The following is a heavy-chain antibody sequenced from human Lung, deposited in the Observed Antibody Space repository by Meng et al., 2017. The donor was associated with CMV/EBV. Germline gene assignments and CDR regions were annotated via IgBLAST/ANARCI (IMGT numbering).Heavy chain of an antibody. V-gene: IGHV5-51*01. CDR1: GYSFTTHW. Sequence: GESXKISXKGSGYSFTTHWIGWVRQMPGKGLEWMGDIYPGDSDTTYSPSFQGRVTISADKSITTAYLQLRSLKASDTAVYYCARQDSYTNYYFDLWGRGTXVTVSS. J-gene: IGHJ4*02. D-gene: IGHD4-11*01. CDR2: IYPGDSDT. CDR3: ARQDSYTNYYFDL.